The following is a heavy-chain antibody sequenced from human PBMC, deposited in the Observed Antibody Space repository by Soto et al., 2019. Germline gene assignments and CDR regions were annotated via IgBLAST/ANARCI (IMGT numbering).Heavy chain of an antibody. CDR3: ATPLGLLSRDMAQGRDY. V-gene: IGHV3-30*03. Sequence: QVQLVESGGGVVQPGRSLRLSCAASGFTFSSYGMNWVRQAPGKGRELVAVVSYDEITNYYADSVKGRFTISRDNSKNTVDLQMNSLRPEDTAVYYCATPLGLLSRDMAQGRDYWCQVTLVTVSS. CDR2: VSYDEITN. J-gene: IGHJ4*02. D-gene: IGHD2-15*01. CDR1: GFTFSSYG.